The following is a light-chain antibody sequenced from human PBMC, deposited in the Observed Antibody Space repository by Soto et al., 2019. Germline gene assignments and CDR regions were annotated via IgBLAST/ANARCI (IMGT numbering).Light chain of an antibody. V-gene: IGLV2-14*01. J-gene: IGLJ1*01. CDR3: SSYTSSSPRV. CDR1: SSDVGGYNY. CDR2: EVS. Sequence: QSPLPQPASGSGSPGQSTPISFTGTSSDVGGYNYFSWYQQHPGKAPKLMIYEVSNRPSEVSNRFSGSKAGNKASLTISGLQAEYGADYYCSSYTSSSPRVFGNGSTVTLL.